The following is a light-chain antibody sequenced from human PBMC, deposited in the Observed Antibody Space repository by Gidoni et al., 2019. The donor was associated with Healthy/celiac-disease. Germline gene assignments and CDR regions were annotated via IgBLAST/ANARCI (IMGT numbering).Light chain of an antibody. J-gene: IGLJ3*02. CDR3: AAWDDSLNGWV. Sequence: SVLTQPPSASGTPGQSVTISCSGSSSNSGSNTVNWYQQLPGTAPKLLIYSNNQRPSGVPDRFSGSKSGTSASLAISGLQSEDEADYYCAAWDDSLNGWVFGGGTKLTVL. CDR2: SNN. V-gene: IGLV1-44*01. CDR1: SSNSGSNT.